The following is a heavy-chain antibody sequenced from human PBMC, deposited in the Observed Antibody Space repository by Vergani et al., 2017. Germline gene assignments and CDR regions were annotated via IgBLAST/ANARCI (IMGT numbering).Heavy chain of an antibody. Sequence: QVQLQQWGAGLLKPSETLSLTCAVYGGSFSGYYWSWIRQPPGKGLEWIGEINHSGSTNYNPSLKSRVTISVDTSKNQFSLKLSSVTAADTAVYYSARRPCSSTSCYVNYYYYMDVWGKGTTVTVSS. CDR2: INHSGST. D-gene: IGHD2-2*01. J-gene: IGHJ6*03. CDR3: ARRPCSSTSCYVNYYYYMDV. V-gene: IGHV4-34*01. CDR1: GGSFSGYY.